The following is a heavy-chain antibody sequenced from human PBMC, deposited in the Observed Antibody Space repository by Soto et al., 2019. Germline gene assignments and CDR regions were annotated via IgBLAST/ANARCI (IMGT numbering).Heavy chain of an antibody. CDR2: ISASATQT. CDR1: GLNFNIYA. Sequence: ESGGGLAQPGGSLKISCTASGLNFNIYAMSWVRQAPGKGLEWVSGISASATQTYYAESVKGRFAISRDNSKSTLYLQLDSLTPEDTSRYYCAKPITAGGSNSWGPGTLVAVSS. J-gene: IGHJ5*02. V-gene: IGHV3-23*01. CDR3: AKPITAGGSNS. D-gene: IGHD3-10*01.